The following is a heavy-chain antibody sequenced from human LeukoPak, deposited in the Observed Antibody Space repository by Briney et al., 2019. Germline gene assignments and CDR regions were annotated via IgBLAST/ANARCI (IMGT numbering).Heavy chain of an antibody. CDR3: AAEYIVVVVAAKGWFDP. CDR1: GGSISSSSYC. Sequence: SETLSLTCTVSGGSISSSSYCWGWIRQPPGKGLEWIGSIYCSGSTYYNPSLKSRVTISVDTSKNQFSLKLSSVTAADTAVYYCAAEYIVVVVAAKGWFDPWGQGTLVTVSS. V-gene: IGHV4-39*07. D-gene: IGHD2-15*01. J-gene: IGHJ5*02. CDR2: IYCSGST.